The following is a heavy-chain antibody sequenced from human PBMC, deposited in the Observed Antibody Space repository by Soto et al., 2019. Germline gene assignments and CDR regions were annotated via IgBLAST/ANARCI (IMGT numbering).Heavy chain of an antibody. J-gene: IGHJ4*02. CDR2: IYYSGST. Sequence: QVQLQESGPGLVKPSETLSLTCTVSGGSISSYYWSWIRQPPGKGLEWIGYIYYSGSTNYNPSLQSRVTISVDTSKNQFSLKLSSVTAADTAVYYCARSDGSYWGQGTLVTVSS. CDR1: GGSISSYY. V-gene: IGHV4-59*01. CDR3: ARSDGSY.